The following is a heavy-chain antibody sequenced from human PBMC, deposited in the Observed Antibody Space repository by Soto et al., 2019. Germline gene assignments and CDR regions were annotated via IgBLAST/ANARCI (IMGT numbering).Heavy chain of an antibody. J-gene: IGHJ4*02. CDR3: ARGKYYDSSGYDYVGYFDY. Sequence: QVQLQESGPGLVKPSQTLSLTCTVSGGSISSGDFYWSWIRQHPGKGLEWIGNINYSGSTYSNPSLKSRLTISLDTSKNQLSLKLRSVTAADTAVYYCARGKYYDSSGYDYVGYFDYWGQGTLVTVSS. CDR1: GGSISSGDFY. V-gene: IGHV4-31*03. CDR2: INYSGST. D-gene: IGHD3-22*01.